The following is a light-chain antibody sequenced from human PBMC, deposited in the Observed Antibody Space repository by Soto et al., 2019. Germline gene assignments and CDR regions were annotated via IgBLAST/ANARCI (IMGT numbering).Light chain of an antibody. Sequence: DIVMTQSPLSLPVTPGEPASISCRSSQSLLHSNGYNYLDWYLQKPGQSPQLLIYLGSNRASGVPDRISGSGSGTDFNLKISRVEAEDVGVYYCMQALQTPLTFGGGTKVEIK. J-gene: IGKJ4*01. V-gene: IGKV2-28*01. CDR3: MQALQTPLT. CDR1: QSLLHSNGYNY. CDR2: LGS.